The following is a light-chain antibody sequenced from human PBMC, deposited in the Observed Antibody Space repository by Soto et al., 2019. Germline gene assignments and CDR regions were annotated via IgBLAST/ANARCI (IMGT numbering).Light chain of an antibody. CDR2: GAS. CDR1: QSVTNNF. V-gene: IGKV3-20*01. J-gene: IGKJ3*01. Sequence: IVLTQSPGTLSLSPGERATLSCGASQSVTNNFLAWYQQKPGQAPRLLIYGASSRATGVPDRFSGSGSGTDFTFTISRLEYGDFAVYYCQQYGTPLFTFGPGTKVDIK. CDR3: QQYGTPLFT.